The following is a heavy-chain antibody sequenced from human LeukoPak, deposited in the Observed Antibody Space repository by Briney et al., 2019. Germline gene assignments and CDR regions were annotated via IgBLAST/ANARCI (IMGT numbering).Heavy chain of an antibody. CDR3: ARDFGGSRQHNNYFDY. V-gene: IGHV4-59*12. Sequence: SETLSLTCTVSGGSISSYYWSWIRQPPGKGLEWIGYIYYSGSTYYNPSLKSRVTISVDTSKNQFSLKLSSVTAADTAVYYCARDFGGSRQHNNYFDYWGQGTLVTVSS. CDR2: IYYSGST. J-gene: IGHJ4*02. D-gene: IGHD1-26*01. CDR1: GGSISSYY.